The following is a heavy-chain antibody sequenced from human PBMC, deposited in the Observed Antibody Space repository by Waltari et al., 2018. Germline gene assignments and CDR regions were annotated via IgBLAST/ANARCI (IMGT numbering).Heavy chain of an antibody. CDR1: GFTVSSNY. CDR2: IYSGGST. J-gene: IGHJ4*02. D-gene: IGHD6-19*01. CDR3: ARDQGSGEGSGSDY. V-gene: IGHV3-66*02. Sequence: EVQLVESGGGLVQPGGSLRLSCAASGFTVSSNYMSWVRQAPGKGLEWVSVIYSGGSTYYADSVKGRFTISRDNSKNTLYLQMNSLRAEDTAVYYCARDQGSGEGSGSDYWGQGTLVTVSS.